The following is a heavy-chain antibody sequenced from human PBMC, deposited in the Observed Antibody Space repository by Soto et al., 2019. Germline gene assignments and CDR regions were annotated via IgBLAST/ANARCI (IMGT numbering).Heavy chain of an antibody. CDR1: GGTFSSYA. V-gene: IGHV1-69*01. J-gene: IGHJ3*02. D-gene: IGHD2-15*01. CDR2: IIPIFGTA. Sequence: QVQLVQSGAEVKKPGSSVKVSCKASGGTFSSYAISWVRQAPGQGLEGMGGIIPIFGTANYAQKYQGRVTITADESTSTAYMELSSLRSEDTAVYYCARVRWQVRNHDAFDIWGQGTMVTVSS. CDR3: ARVRWQVRNHDAFDI.